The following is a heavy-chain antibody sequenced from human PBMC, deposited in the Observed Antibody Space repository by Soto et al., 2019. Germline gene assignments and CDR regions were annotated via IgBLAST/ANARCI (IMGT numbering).Heavy chain of an antibody. CDR3: AGEAPGYCISTSCYGGFDP. J-gene: IGHJ5*02. V-gene: IGHV1-3*05. Sequence: QVQLVQSGAEEKKPGASVKVSCKASGYTFTSYAMHWVRQAPGQRLEWMGWINAGNGNTKYSQKFQGRVTITRDTSASKAYMELSSLRSEDTAVYYCAGEAPGYCISTSCYGGFDPWGQGTLVTVSS. CDR2: INAGNGNT. D-gene: IGHD2-2*01. CDR1: GYTFTSYA.